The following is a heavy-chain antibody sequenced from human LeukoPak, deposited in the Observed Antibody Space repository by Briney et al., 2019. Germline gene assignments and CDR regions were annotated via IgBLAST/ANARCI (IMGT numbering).Heavy chain of an antibody. V-gene: IGHV1-2*06. CDR1: GYTFTGYY. CDR2: INPNSGGT. D-gene: IGHD5-24*01. CDR3: ARPRRRDGYNYDY. Sequence: ASVKVSCKASGYTFTGYYMHWVRQAPGQGLEWMGRINPNSGGTNYAQKFQGRATMTRDTSISTAYMELSRLRSDDTAVYYCARPRRRDGYNYDYWGRGTLVTVSS. J-gene: IGHJ4*02.